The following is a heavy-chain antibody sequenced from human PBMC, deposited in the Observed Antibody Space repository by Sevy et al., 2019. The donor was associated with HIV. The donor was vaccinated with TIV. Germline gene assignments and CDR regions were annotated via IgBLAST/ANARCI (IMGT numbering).Heavy chain of an antibody. D-gene: IGHD3-10*01. V-gene: IGHV3-30-3*01. CDR1: GFTFSSYA. CDR2: ISYDGSNK. CDR3: ARDGGRAEKLLWFGETMRHYYYYGMDV. Sequence: GGSLRLSCAASGFTFSSYAMHWVRQAPGKGLEWVAVISYDGSNKYYADSVKGRFTISRDNSKNTRYLQMNSLRAEDTAVYYCARDGGRAEKLLWFGETMRHYYYYGMDVWGQGTTVTVSS. J-gene: IGHJ6*02.